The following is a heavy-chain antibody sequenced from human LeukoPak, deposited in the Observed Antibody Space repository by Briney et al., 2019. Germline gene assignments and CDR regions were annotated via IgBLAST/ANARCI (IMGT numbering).Heavy chain of an antibody. V-gene: IGHV3-30-3*01. CDR1: GLTFTGYA. CDR3: AKDKSYRGAGSCLDY. D-gene: IGHD3-16*02. J-gene: IGHJ4*02. Sequence: PGESLRLSCAASGLTFTGYAMRWVRQAPGKGLEWMADISHDGTKKDYADPKKCLITRSRNCANNSLYLQTHSLRAEDTAVYYCAKDKSYRGAGSCLDYWGQGTLVTVSA. CDR2: ISHDGTKK.